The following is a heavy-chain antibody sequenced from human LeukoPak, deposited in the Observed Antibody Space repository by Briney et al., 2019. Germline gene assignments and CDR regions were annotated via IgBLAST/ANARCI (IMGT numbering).Heavy chain of an antibody. CDR3: AREHCSGGSCYWSSDY. V-gene: IGHV1-46*01. CDR2: INPSGGST. D-gene: IGHD2-15*01. J-gene: IGHJ4*02. CDR1: GYTFTSYY. Sequence: WASVKVSCTASGYTFTSYYMHWMRQAPGQGLEWMGIINPSGGSTSYAQKFQGRVTMTRDTSTSTVYMELRSLRSDDTAVYYCAREHCSGGSCYWSSDYWGQGTLVAASS.